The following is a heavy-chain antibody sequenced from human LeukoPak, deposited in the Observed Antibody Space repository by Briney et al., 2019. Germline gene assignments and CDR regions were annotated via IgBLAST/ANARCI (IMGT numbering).Heavy chain of an antibody. CDR1: GFTFSSYG. Sequence: PGGSLRLSCAASGFTFSSYGMHWVRQAPGKGLEWVAVIWYDGSNKYYADSVKGRFTISRDNSKNTLYLQMNSLRAEDTAVYYCARDRVRYCSGGSCFTFDYWGQGTLVTVSS. J-gene: IGHJ4*02. D-gene: IGHD2-15*01. CDR2: IWYDGSNK. V-gene: IGHV3-33*01. CDR3: ARDRVRYCSGGSCFTFDY.